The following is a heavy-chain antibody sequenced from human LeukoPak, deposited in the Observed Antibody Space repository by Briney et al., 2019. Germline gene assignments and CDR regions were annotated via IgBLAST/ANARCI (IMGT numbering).Heavy chain of an antibody. CDR3: VKESGFMVAPNSAFDI. Sequence: GGSLRLSCSASGFTFNSYPVHWVRQAPGKGLEYVSGISRNGGSTYYADSVKGRFTISRDNSKNTLYLQMSSLRAEDTAVYYCVKESGFMVAPNSAFDIWGHGTMVTVSS. J-gene: IGHJ3*02. CDR1: GFTFNSYP. CDR2: ISRNGGST. V-gene: IGHV3-64D*06. D-gene: IGHD4/OR15-4a*01.